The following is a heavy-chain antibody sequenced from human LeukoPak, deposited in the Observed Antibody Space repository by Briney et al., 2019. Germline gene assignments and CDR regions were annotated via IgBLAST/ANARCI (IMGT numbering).Heavy chain of an antibody. V-gene: IGHV3-48*03. CDR2: ISSSGSTI. D-gene: IGHD3-10*01. CDR1: GFTFSSYE. Sequence: QPGGSLRLSCAASGFTFSSYEMNWVRQAPGKGLEWVSYISSSGSTIYYADSVKGRFTISRDNSKNTLYLQMNSLRAEDTAVYYCANDGSGRPIDYWGQGTLVTVSS. J-gene: IGHJ4*02. CDR3: ANDGSGRPIDY.